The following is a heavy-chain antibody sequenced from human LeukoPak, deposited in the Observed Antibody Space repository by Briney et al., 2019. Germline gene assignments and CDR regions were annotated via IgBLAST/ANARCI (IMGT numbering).Heavy chain of an antibody. D-gene: IGHD6-13*01. CDR1: GGTFSSYA. Sequence: GASVKVSCKASGGTFSSYAISWVRQAPGQGLEWMGGIIPIFGTANYAQKFQGRVTITTDESTSTAYMELSSLRSEDTAVYYCARDRVGFIAAEGDYYYYMDVWGKGTTVTVSS. CDR2: IIPIFGTA. CDR3: ARDRVGFIAAEGDYYYYMDV. J-gene: IGHJ6*03. V-gene: IGHV1-69*05.